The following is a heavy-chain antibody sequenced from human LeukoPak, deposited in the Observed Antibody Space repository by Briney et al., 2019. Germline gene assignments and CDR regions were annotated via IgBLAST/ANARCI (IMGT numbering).Heavy chain of an antibody. CDR3: ARVSPPYLGGGYDQSGY. J-gene: IGHJ4*02. V-gene: IGHV4-39*07. D-gene: IGHD5-12*01. CDR1: GGSISSSSYY. CDR2: IYYSGST. Sequence: SETLSLTCTVSGGSISSSSYYWGWIRQPPGKGLGGFGSIYYSGSTYYNPSLKSRVTISVDTSKNQFSLKLSSVTAADTAVYYCARVSPPYLGGGYDQSGYWGQGTLVTVSS.